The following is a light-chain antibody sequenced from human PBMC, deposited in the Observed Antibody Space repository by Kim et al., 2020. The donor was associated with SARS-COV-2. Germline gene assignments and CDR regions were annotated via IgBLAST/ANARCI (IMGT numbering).Light chain of an antibody. J-gene: IGKJ2*01. CDR3: QHYSRFPYT. V-gene: IGKV1-5*03. CDR2: LAS. Sequence: SLGARVTITCRASENINTWLAWYQQKPGKAPTLLIYLASTLETGVPPRFSGSGSGTEFTLTINSLQPDDFATYYCQHYSRFPYTFGQGTKLEI. CDR1: ENINTW.